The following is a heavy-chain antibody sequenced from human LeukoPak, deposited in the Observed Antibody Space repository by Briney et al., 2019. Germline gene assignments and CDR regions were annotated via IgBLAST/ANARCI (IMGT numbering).Heavy chain of an antibody. Sequence: KASETLSLTCAVYGGSFSGYYWSWIRQPPGKGLEWIGEINHSGSTNYNPSLKSRVTISVDTSKNQFSLKLSSVTAADTAVYYCARRNEEMATILLPFFDYWGQGTLVTVSS. CDR1: GGSFSGYY. CDR2: INHSGST. D-gene: IGHD5-24*01. CDR3: ARRNEEMATILLPFFDY. V-gene: IGHV4-34*01. J-gene: IGHJ4*02.